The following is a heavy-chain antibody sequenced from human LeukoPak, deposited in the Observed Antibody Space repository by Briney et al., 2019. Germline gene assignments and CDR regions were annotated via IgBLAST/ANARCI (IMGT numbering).Heavy chain of an antibody. J-gene: IGHJ6*02. CDR3: AKVLTRDFWSGYYPHHYYYYGMDV. CDR1: GFTFSSSA. D-gene: IGHD3-3*01. V-gene: IGHV3-23*01. Sequence: PGGSQRLSCAASGFTFSSSAMNWVRQAPGQGLEWVSAISGSGGSTYYADSVQGRFTISRDNSKNTLYLQMNSLRAEDTAVYYCAKVLTRDFWSGYYPHHYYYYGMDVWGRGTTVTVSS. CDR2: ISGSGGST.